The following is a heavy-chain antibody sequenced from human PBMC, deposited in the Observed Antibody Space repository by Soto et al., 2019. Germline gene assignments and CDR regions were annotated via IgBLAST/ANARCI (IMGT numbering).Heavy chain of an antibody. CDR1: GGSISSYY. J-gene: IGHJ2*01. CDR3: PRHGASGRYGCSAR. V-gene: IGHV4-59*08. D-gene: IGHD1-26*01. CDR2: IYYSGST. Sequence: QVQLQESGPGLVKPSETLSLTCTVSGGSISSYYWSWIRQPPGKGLEWIGYIYYSGSTNYNPSLTSRVPISVAAPKHQFSLKRRPVTAADTAVYYCPRHGASGRYGCSARWGRGTLVTVSS.